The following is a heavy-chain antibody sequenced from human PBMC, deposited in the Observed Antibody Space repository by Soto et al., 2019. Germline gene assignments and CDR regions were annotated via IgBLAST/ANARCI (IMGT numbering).Heavy chain of an antibody. D-gene: IGHD3-3*01. CDR1: GLSVSMYG. V-gene: IGHV3-30*03. CDR3: VRDMPYYDLWSGYSGIFDS. CDR2: ISEDGDNQ. Sequence: QVRLVESGGGLVQPGRSLRLSCEASGLSVSMYGMHWVRQAPGKGLEWVAVISEDGDNQYYGDSVKGRCTISRDTSQNTLHLQLNSLRVEDTALYYGVRDMPYYDLWSGYSGIFDSWGQGTLVTVSS. J-gene: IGHJ4*02.